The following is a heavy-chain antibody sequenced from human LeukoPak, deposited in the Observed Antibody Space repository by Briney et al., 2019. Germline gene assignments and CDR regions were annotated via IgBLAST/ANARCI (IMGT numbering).Heavy chain of an antibody. V-gene: IGHV1-46*01. Sequence: ASVKVSCKASGYTFTSYYMHWVRQAPGQGLEWMGIINPSGGSTSYAQKFQGRVTMTRDMSTSTVYMELSSLRSEDTAVYYCARARGDEIDDYWGQGTLVTVPS. CDR3: ARARGDEIDDY. J-gene: IGHJ4*02. CDR2: INPSGGST. D-gene: IGHD2/OR15-2a*01. CDR1: GYTFTSYY.